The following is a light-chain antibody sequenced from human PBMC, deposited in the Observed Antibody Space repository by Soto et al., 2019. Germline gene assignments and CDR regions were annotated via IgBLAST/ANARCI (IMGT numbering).Light chain of an antibody. J-gene: IGLJ1*01. CDR3: QSYDARLSAYV. CDR1: SFNIGANYD. CDR2: ANS. V-gene: IGLV1-40*01. Sequence: QSALTQPPSVAGAPGPGVTISCTGSSFNIGANYDVHWYQHLPGTGPKLLIYANSFRPSGVPDRVSASKSGSSASLAITGLPAEDEADYYCQSYDARLSAYVFGTGTQLTVL.